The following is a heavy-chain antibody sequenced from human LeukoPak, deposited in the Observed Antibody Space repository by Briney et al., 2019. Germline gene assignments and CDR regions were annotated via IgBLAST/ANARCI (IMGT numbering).Heavy chain of an antibody. CDR1: GFTFSSYS. D-gene: IGHD6-19*01. Sequence: GGSLRLSCAASGFTFSSYSMNWVRQAPGMGLEWVSSISSSSSYIYYADSVKGRFTISRDNAKNSLYLQMNSLRAEDTAVYYCARDQWLAPDYWGQGTLVTVSS. J-gene: IGHJ4*02. V-gene: IGHV3-21*01. CDR2: ISSSSSYI. CDR3: ARDQWLAPDY.